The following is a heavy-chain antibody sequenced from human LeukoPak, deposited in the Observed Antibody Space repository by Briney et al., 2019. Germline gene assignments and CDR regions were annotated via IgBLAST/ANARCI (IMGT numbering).Heavy chain of an antibody. J-gene: IGHJ4*02. CDR2: ISASSSTI. CDR3: ARDLGGHYDYVWGSYRGGYFDY. V-gene: IGHV3-48*01. Sequence: GGSLRLSCAASGFTFSTYSVNWVRQAPGKGLEWVSYISASSSTIYYADSMKGRFTISRDNAKNSLYLQMNSLRAEDTAVYYCARDLGGHYDYVWGSYRGGYFDYWGQGTLVTVSS. D-gene: IGHD3-16*01. CDR1: GFTFSTYS.